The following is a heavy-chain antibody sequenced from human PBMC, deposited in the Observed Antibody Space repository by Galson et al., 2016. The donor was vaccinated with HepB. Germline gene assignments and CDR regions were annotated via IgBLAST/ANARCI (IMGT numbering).Heavy chain of an antibody. J-gene: IGHJ4*02. CDR1: GGSISSSHYY. D-gene: IGHD1-26*01. Sequence: ETLSLTCTASGGSISSSHYYCGWIRQPPGKGLEWIGNVYYSGSTYYNPSLESRVTISVDTSKNQFSLKLTSVTAADTAVYYCATYLGGIVRASDYWGQGTLVTVSS. CDR3: ATYLGGIVRASDY. CDR2: VYYSGST. V-gene: IGHV4-39*01.